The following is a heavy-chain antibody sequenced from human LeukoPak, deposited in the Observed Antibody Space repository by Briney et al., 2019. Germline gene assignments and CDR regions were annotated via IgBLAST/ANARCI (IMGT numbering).Heavy chain of an antibody. V-gene: IGHV3-74*01. CDR3: ARGTRRGSSWYQAHYYYGMDV. CDR2: INSDGSST. J-gene: IGHJ6*02. Sequence: GGSLRLSCAASGFTFSSYWMHWVRQAPWKGLVWVSRINSDGSSTSYADSVKGRFTISRDNAKNTLYLQMNSLRAEDTAVYYCARGTRRGSSWYQAHYYYGMDVWGQGTTVTVSS. D-gene: IGHD6-13*01. CDR1: GFTFSSYW.